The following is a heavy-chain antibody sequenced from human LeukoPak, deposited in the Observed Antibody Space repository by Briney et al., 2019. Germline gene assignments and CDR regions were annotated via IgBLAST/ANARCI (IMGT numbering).Heavy chain of an antibody. CDR2: ISFKSGNT. D-gene: IGHD2-2*01. J-gene: IGHJ3*02. CDR1: GYTLINYG. V-gene: IGHV1-18*01. CDR3: AKGGSTRPWSFDI. Sequence: ASVKVSCKASGYTLINYGISWVRQAPGQGLEWMGWISFKSGNTNSAQKLQGRVTMTTDTSTSTAYMELMSLRPDDTAVYYCAKGGSTRPWSFDIWGQGTMVTVSS.